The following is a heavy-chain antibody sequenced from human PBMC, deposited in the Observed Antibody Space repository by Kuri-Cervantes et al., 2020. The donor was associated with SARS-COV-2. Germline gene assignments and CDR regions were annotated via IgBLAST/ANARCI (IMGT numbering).Heavy chain of an antibody. CDR3: ARGCSGIGCYTRHLDY. CDR2: ISYDGSNK. Sequence: GGSLRLSCAASGFTFSSYGMHWVRQAPGKGLEWVAVISYDGSNKYYADSVKGRFTISRDNSKNTLYLQMNSLRAEDTAVYYCARGCSGIGCYTRHLDYWGQGTLVTVSS. D-gene: IGHD2-2*02. V-gene: IGHV3-30*03. CDR1: GFTFSSYG. J-gene: IGHJ4*02.